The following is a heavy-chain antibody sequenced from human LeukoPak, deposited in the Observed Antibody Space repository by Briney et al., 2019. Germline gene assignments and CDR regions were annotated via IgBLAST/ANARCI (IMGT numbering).Heavy chain of an antibody. V-gene: IGHV1-18*01. CDR2: ISAYNGNT. J-gene: IGHJ3*02. CDR3: ARAPVYYYGSSAFDI. D-gene: IGHD3-22*01. Sequence: ASVKVSCKASGYTFTSYGISWVRQAPGQGLEWMGWISAYNGNTNYAQKLQGRVTMTTDTSTSTAYMELRSLRSDDTAVYYCARAPVYYYGSSAFDIWGQGTMVTVSS. CDR1: GYTFTSYG.